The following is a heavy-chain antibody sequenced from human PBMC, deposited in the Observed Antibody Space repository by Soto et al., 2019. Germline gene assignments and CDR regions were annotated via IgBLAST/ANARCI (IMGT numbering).Heavy chain of an antibody. Sequence: QVQLQESGPGLMKPSQTLSLTCTVSGGSISSGVYYWSWIRQHPGKGLEWIGYIYYSGSTYYNPSLKSRVTISVDTSKNQFSLKLSSVTVADTAVYYCAREQQQLVYNYFDYWGQGTLVTVSS. CDR3: AREQQQLVYNYFDY. J-gene: IGHJ4*02. V-gene: IGHV4-31*03. D-gene: IGHD6-13*01. CDR1: GGSISSGVYY. CDR2: IYYSGST.